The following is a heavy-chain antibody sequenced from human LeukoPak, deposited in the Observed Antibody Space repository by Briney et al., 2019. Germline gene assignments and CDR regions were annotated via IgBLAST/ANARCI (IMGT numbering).Heavy chain of an antibody. CDR3: ARGPRRERPRNWFDP. CDR1: GFTFSNYE. J-gene: IGHJ5*02. Sequence: GSLRLSCAASGFTFSNYEMNWVRQPPGKGLEWIGEINHVGSTNYNPSLKSRVTISVDTSKNQFSLKVSSVTAADTAVYYCARGPRRERPRNWFDPWGQGTLVTVSS. D-gene: IGHD6-6*01. CDR2: INHVGST. V-gene: IGHV4-34*01.